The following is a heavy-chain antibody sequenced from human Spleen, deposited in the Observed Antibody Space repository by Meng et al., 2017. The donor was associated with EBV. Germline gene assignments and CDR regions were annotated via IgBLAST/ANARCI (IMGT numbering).Heavy chain of an antibody. Sequence: VPLVQFVSELKNPGASVTVSCKASGHTFTSNAMNWVRQAPGQGLEWMGWINTDTGNPTYAQGFTGRFVFSLDLSVSTVYLQINNLKADDTAVYYCARRGAVATLQDRGYFDYWGQGTLVTVSS. V-gene: IGHV7-4-1*02. D-gene: IGHD6-19*01. CDR1: GHTFTSNA. CDR3: ARRGAVATLQDRGYFDY. CDR2: INTDTGNP. J-gene: IGHJ4*02.